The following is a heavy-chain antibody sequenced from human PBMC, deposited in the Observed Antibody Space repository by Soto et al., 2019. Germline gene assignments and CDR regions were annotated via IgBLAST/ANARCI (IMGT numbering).Heavy chain of an antibody. J-gene: IGHJ4*02. D-gene: IGHD2-21*02. CDR3: ARQRTSVVTQAYFDD. CDR2: IYYSGST. V-gene: IGHV4-59*04. Sequence: PSETLSLTCTVSGGSISSYYWSWIRQSPGKGLEWIGSIYYSGSTYYNPSLKSRVAMSVDTSKNQFSLKLRSVSAADTAVYYCARQRTSVVTQAYFDDWGQGSLVTVSS. CDR1: GGSISSYY.